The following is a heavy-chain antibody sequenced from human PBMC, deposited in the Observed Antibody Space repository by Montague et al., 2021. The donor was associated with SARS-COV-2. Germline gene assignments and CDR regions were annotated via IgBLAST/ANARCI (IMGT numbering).Heavy chain of an antibody. V-gene: IGHV4-34*01. CDR3: ARGRPPRITFGGIISYGLDV. J-gene: IGHJ6*02. D-gene: IGHD3-16*02. Sequence: SETLSLTCAVYGGSFSGYYWTWIRQPPGKGLEWIGEINHSGSTNYNPSXXSRVTISVDTSKNQFSLKLRSVTAADTAVYYCARGRPPRITFGGIISYGLDVWGQGTTVTVSS. CDR2: INHSGST. CDR1: GGSFSGYY.